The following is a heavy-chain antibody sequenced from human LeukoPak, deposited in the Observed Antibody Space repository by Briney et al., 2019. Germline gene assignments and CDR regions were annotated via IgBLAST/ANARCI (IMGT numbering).Heavy chain of an antibody. CDR1: GFTFSSYW. CDR3: ARGYNYGYWIDD. J-gene: IGHJ4*02. Sequence: GGSLRLSCAASGFTFSSYWMHWVRQAPGKGLVWVSRINTDGSSTSYVDSGKGRFNISRDNAKNTLYLQMNSLRAEDTAVYYCARGYNYGYWIDDWGQGTLVTVYS. CDR2: INTDGSST. V-gene: IGHV3-74*01. D-gene: IGHD5-18*01.